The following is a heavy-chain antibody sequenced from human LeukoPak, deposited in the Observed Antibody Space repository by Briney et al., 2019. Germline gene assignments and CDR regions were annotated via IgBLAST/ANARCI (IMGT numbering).Heavy chain of an antibody. CDR1: GFTFSSYA. V-gene: IGHV3-23*01. CDR2: ISGSGGST. J-gene: IGHJ4*02. CDR3: AKDLDTIFGVVIIPKGVFDY. Sequence: GGSLRLSCAASGFTFSSYAMSWVRQAPGKGLEWVSAISGSGGSTYYADSVKGRFTISRDNSKNTLYLQMNSLRAEDTAVYYCAKDLDTIFGVVIIPKGVFDYWGQGTLVTVS. D-gene: IGHD3-3*01.